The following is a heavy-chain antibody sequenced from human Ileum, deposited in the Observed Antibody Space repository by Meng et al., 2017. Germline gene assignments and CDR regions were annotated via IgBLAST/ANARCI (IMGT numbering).Heavy chain of an antibody. D-gene: IGHD4-23*01. CDR2: IHHSGST. CDR1: GGSISSTYW. Sequence: QGHVQEAGPGLVGPSGTLALTCAVSGGSISSTYWWTWVRQSAGKGLEWIGEIHHSGSTNYNPSLKSRVTISVDKSKNQFSLNLRSVTAADTAVYYCARIDYGGNGIEKYYFDYWGQGTLVTVSS. V-gene: IGHV4-4*02. CDR3: ARIDYGGNGIEKYYFDY. J-gene: IGHJ4*02.